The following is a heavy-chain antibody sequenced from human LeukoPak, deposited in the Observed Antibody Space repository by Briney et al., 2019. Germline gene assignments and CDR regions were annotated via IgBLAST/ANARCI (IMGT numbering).Heavy chain of an antibody. Sequence: GGSLRLSCAASGFTFSSYEMNWVRQAPGKGLEWVSYISSSDSTIYYADSVKGRFTISRDNAKNSLYLQMNSLRAEDTAVYYCARDWGRYYGMDVWGQGATVTVSS. CDR1: GFTFSSYE. D-gene: IGHD3-16*01. CDR2: ISSSDSTI. CDR3: ARDWGRYYGMDV. J-gene: IGHJ6*02. V-gene: IGHV3-48*03.